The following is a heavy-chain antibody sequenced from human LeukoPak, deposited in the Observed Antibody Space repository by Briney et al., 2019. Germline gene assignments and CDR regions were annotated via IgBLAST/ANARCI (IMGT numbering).Heavy chain of an antibody. CDR1: GDPISSYN. Sequence: PSETLSLTCTVSGDPISSYNWNWIRQSPGKGLEWIGYILYSGNTNYNPSLKSQVTISLGTSKSQFSLKLSSVTAADAAVYYCARRPKMSGSDGDTWLDPWGQGKLVTVSS. CDR3: ARRPKMSGSDGDTWLDP. D-gene: IGHD3-3*01. CDR2: ILYSGNT. J-gene: IGHJ5*02. V-gene: IGHV4-59*08.